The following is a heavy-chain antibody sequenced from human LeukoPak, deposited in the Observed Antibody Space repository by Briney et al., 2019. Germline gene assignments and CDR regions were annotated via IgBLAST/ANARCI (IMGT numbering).Heavy chain of an antibody. D-gene: IGHD7-27*01. CDR1: GDSVSSNSAA. V-gene: IGHV6-1*01. CDR3: ASSHGDIDY. CDR2: TYYRSKWYN. J-gene: IGHJ4*02. Sequence: SQTLSLTCAIAGDSVSSNSAAWNWIRQSPSRGLEWLGRTYYRSKWYNDYAGSVKSRITINPDATKNQFSLHLNSVTPEDTAVYYCASSHGDIDYWGQGTLVTVSS.